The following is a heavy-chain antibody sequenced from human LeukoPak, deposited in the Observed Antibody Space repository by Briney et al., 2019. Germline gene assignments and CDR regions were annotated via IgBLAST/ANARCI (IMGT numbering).Heavy chain of an antibody. CDR2: ISWNSGSI. CDR3: AKADYGGSFDY. Sequence: PGGSLRLSCAASGFTFDDYAMHWVRQAPGKGLEWVSGISWNSGSIGYADSVKGRFTISRDNAKNSLYLQMNSLRAEDTALHYCAKADYGGSFDYWGQGTLVTVSS. CDR1: GFTFDDYA. V-gene: IGHV3-9*01. D-gene: IGHD4-23*01. J-gene: IGHJ4*02.